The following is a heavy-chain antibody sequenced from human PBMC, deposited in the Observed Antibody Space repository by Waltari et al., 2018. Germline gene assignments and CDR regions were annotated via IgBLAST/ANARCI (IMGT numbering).Heavy chain of an antibody. CDR3: ARTVTPNDAFDI. CDR2: ISSSSSYI. V-gene: IGHV3-21*01. Sequence: EVQLVESGGGLVKPGGSLRLSGAASGFTCSSYRMNWVRQAPGKGLEWVSSISSSSSYIYYADSVKGRFTISRDNAKNSLYLQMNSLRAEDTAVYYCARTVTPNDAFDIWGQGTMVTVSS. J-gene: IGHJ3*02. D-gene: IGHD4-17*01. CDR1: GFTCSSYR.